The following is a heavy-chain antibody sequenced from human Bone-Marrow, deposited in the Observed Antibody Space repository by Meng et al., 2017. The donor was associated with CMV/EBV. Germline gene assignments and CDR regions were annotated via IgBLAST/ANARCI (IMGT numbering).Heavy chain of an antibody. CDR3: ARSLEWLYYYYYGMDV. D-gene: IGHD3-3*01. Sequence: ESLKISCAVYGGSLSGYYWSWIRQPPGKGLEWIGEINHSGSANYNPSLKSRVTISVDTSKNQFSLKVSSVTAADTAVYYCARSLEWLYYYYYGMDVWGQGTTVTVSS. V-gene: IGHV4-34*01. CDR1: GGSLSGYY. J-gene: IGHJ6*02. CDR2: INHSGSA.